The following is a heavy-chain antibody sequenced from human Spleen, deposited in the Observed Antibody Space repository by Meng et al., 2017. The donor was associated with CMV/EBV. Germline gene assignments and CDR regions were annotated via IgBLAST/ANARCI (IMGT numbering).Heavy chain of an antibody. D-gene: IGHD3-22*01. CDR1: GFTFSDYY. J-gene: IGHJ4*02. CDR2: ITSSGSTI. CDR3: ARGSRVTMIVVAPSG. Sequence: SGFTFSDYYMSWIRQAPGKGLEWVSNITSSGSTIHYADSVKGRFTVSRKNAKNSLYLQMNSLRAEDTAVYYCARGSRVTMIVVAPSGWGQGTLVTVSS. V-gene: IGHV3-11*01.